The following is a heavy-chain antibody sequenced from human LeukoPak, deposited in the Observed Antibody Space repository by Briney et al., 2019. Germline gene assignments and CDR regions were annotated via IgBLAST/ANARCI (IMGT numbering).Heavy chain of an antibody. Sequence: GSSVKVSCKASGDAFSSYALNWVRQAPGQGLEWMGGIIPIFGTANYAQKFQGRVTITADKSTSTAYMELGSLRSEDTAVYYCARAFGYDILTGYYYYWGQGTLVTVSS. V-gene: IGHV1-69*06. J-gene: IGHJ4*02. CDR1: GDAFSSYA. CDR3: ARAFGYDILTGYYYY. D-gene: IGHD3-9*01. CDR2: IIPIFGTA.